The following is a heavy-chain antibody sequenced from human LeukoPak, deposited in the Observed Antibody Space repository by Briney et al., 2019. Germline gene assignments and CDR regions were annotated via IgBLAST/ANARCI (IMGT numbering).Heavy chain of an antibody. CDR1: GGSISSSSYY. Sequence: SETLSLTCTVSGGSISSSSYYWGWIRQPPGKGLEWIGSIYYSGSTYYNPSLKSRVTISVDTSKNQFSLKLSSVTAADTAVYYCASQAYYYDSSRDFDAFDIWGQGTMVTVSS. V-gene: IGHV4-39*07. D-gene: IGHD3-22*01. CDR3: ASQAYYYDSSRDFDAFDI. J-gene: IGHJ3*02. CDR2: IYYSGST.